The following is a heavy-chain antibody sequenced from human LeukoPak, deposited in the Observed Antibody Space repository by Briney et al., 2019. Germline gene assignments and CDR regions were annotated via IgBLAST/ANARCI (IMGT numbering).Heavy chain of an antibody. CDR1: GFTFSNYG. D-gene: IGHD3-3*01. CDR2: IWHDGSNE. V-gene: IGHV3-33*01. J-gene: IGHJ3*02. CDR3: VRDLDSYDFWSGYWPDALDT. Sequence: GRSLRLSCAASGFTFSNYGMHWVRQAPGKGLEWVAVIWHDGSNEYYVDSVRGRFIISRDNSRNTLYLQMNSLRAGDTAVYYCVRDLDSYDFWSGYWPDALDTWGQGTMVSVSS.